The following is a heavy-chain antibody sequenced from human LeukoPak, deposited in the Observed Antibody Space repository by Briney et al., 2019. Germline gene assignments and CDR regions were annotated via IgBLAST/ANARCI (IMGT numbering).Heavy chain of an antibody. CDR2: IYTSGST. CDR1: GDSIRSGTYY. V-gene: IGHV4-61*02. D-gene: IGHD4/OR15-4a*01. J-gene: IGHJ4*02. Sequence: SETLSLTCSVSGDSIRSGTYYWSWIRQPAGKGLEWIGRIYTSGSTSYNPSLKSRVTISLDTSKNQFSLKLTSVTAADTAVYYCARGGGATRIDYWGQGTLVTVSS. CDR3: ARGGGATRIDY.